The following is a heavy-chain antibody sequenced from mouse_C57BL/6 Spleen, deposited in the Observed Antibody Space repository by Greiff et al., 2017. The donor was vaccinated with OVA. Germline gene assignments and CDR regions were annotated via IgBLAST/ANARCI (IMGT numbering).Heavy chain of an antibody. CDR2: ISGGGGNT. J-gene: IGHJ2*01. Sequence: EVQVVESGGGLVKPGGSLKLSCAASGFTFSSYTMSWVRQTPEKRLEWVATISGGGGNTYYPDSVKGRFTISRDNAKNTLYLQMSSLRSEDTALYYCARGYDYDGFFFDYWGQGTTLTVSS. D-gene: IGHD2-4*01. CDR1: GFTFSSYT. V-gene: IGHV5-9*01. CDR3: ARGYDYDGFFFDY.